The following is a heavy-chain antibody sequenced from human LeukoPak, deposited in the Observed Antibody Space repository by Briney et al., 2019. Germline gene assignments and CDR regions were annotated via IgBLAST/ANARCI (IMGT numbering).Heavy chain of an antibody. J-gene: IGHJ4*02. V-gene: IGHV3-23*01. CDR3: AKGPWLAYPYYFDY. D-gene: IGHD6-19*01. CDR2: ISGGGGST. CDR1: GFTFSSYG. Sequence: GGSLRLSCAASGFTFSSYGMSWVRQAPGKGLEWVSTISGGGGSTYYADSVKGRFTISRDNSKDTLYLQMNSLRAEDTAVYYCAKGPWLAYPYYFDYWGQGTLVTVSS.